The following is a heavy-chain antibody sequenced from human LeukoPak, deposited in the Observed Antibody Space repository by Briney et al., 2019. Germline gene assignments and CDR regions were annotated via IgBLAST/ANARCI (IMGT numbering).Heavy chain of an antibody. V-gene: IGHV1-18*01. J-gene: IGHJ4*02. CDR1: GYTFTTYG. Sequence: ASVKVSCKASGYTFTTYGISWVRQAPGQGLEWMGWISAYSGDTKYAQKVQDRVTMTTDTSTSAAYMELRSLRSDDTAVYYCARGRISDPHYYFDYWGQGTLVTVSS. CDR2: ISAYSGDT. CDR3: ARGRISDPHYYFDY. D-gene: IGHD2/OR15-2a*01.